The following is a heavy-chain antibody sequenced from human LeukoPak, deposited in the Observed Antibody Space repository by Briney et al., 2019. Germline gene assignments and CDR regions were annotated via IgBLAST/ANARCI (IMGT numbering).Heavy chain of an antibody. J-gene: IGHJ4*02. CDR2: ISSSSSYI. CDR1: GFTFSSYA. CDR3: ARRRSPSPIAAAGTVWYFDY. D-gene: IGHD6-13*01. Sequence: WGSLRLSCAASGFTFSSYAMSWVRQAPGKGLEWVSAISSSSSYIYYADSVKGRFTISRDNAKNSLYLQMNSLRAEDTAVYYCARRRSPSPIAAAGTVWYFDYWGQGTLVTVSS. V-gene: IGHV3-21*01.